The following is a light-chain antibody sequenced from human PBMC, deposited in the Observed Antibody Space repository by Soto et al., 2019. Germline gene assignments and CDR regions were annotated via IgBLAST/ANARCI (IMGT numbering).Light chain of an antibody. CDR2: DVS. J-gene: IGLJ1*01. V-gene: IGLV2-14*03. CDR3: TSNTSTTPFFF. CDR1: RTDVADGYDY. Sequence: QSALTQPASVSGSPGQSIAISCTGVRTDVADGYDYVSWYQQPPAQPPHLIFFDVSNRPSGVSFRFSASNFGTTASLTFFGFQAENEAKYYCTSNTSTTPFFFLGTGTKVTAL.